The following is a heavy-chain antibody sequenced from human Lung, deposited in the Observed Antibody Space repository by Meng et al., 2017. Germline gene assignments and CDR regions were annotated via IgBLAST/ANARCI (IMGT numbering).Heavy chain of an antibody. Sequence: QVQLQASGPGLVKPSGTLSLTCAVSGGSISSDNWWSWVRQPPGKGLEWIGEIYHSGSTNYNPSLKSRITISVDKPKNQFSLTLSSVTAADTAVYYCTKNDFYCLGYWGQGTLVTVSS. CDR2: IYHSGST. V-gene: IGHV4-4*02. CDR3: TKNDFYCLGY. D-gene: IGHD2-21*01. J-gene: IGHJ4*02. CDR1: GGSISSDNW.